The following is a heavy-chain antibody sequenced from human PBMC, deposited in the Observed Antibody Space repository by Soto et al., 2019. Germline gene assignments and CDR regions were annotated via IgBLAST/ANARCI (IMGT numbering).Heavy chain of an antibody. V-gene: IGHV4-31*03. J-gene: IGHJ3*02. CDR3: ARVGSGDSHNAFDI. D-gene: IGHD3-10*01. CDR2: IYYSGST. CDR1: GGSISSGGYY. Sequence: PSETLSLTCTVSGGSISSGGYYWSWIRQHPGKGLEWIGYIYYSGSTYYNPSLKSRVTISVDTSKNQFSLKLSSVTAADTAVYYCARVGSGDSHNAFDIWGQGTMVT.